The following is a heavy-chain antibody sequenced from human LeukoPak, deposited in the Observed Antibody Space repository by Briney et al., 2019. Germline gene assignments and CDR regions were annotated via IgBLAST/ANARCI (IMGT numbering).Heavy chain of an antibody. V-gene: IGHV4-59*01. D-gene: IGHD1-7*01. CDR1: GGSISSYY. Sequence: SETLSLTCTVSGGSISSYYWSWIRQPPGKGLEWIGYIYYSGSTNYNPSLKSRVAISVDTSKNQFSLKLSSVTAADTAVYYCARDNWNYGSSMDVWGQGTTVTVSS. J-gene: IGHJ6*02. CDR3: ARDNWNYGSSMDV. CDR2: IYYSGST.